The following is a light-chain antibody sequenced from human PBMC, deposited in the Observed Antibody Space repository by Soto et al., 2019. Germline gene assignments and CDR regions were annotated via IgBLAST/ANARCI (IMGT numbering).Light chain of an antibody. J-gene: IGKJ1*01. CDR3: QQYNNWSRT. V-gene: IGKV3-15*01. CDR1: QSVSSN. CDR2: GTS. Sequence: EIVMTQSPATLSVSPGERATLSCRASQSVSSNLAWYQQKPGQAPRLLIYGTSTRATGVPARFSGSGSGTDCTLTISSLQSEDFAVYYCQQYNNWSRTFGQGTKVEIK.